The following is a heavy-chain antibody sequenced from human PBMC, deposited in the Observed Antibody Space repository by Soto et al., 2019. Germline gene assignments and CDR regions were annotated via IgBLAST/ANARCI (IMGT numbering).Heavy chain of an antibody. V-gene: IGHV3-11*06. CDR1: GFTFSDYY. CDR3: AREGPTVTDAAAFDI. CDR2: ISSSSSSYT. Sequence: PGGSLRLSCAASGFTFSDYYMSWIRQAPGKGLEWVSYISSSSSSYTNYADSVKGRFTISRDNAKNSLYLQMNSLRAEDTAVYYCAREGPTVTDAAAFDIWGQGTMVTVSS. D-gene: IGHD4-17*01. J-gene: IGHJ3*02.